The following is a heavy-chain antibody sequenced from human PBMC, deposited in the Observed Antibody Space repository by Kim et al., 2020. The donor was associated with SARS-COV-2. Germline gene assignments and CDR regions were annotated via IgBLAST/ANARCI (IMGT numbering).Heavy chain of an antibody. CDR3: ARRQFTSGWYYFDY. CDR1: GFTFSSHW. D-gene: IGHD6-19*01. Sequence: GGSLRLSCAASGFTFSSHWMHWVRQAPGKGLVWVSRINSDGSTISYADSLKGRFTISRVNAKNTLYLQMNSLRAEDTAVYYCARRQFTSGWYYFDYWGQG. J-gene: IGHJ4*02. V-gene: IGHV3-74*01. CDR2: INSDGSTI.